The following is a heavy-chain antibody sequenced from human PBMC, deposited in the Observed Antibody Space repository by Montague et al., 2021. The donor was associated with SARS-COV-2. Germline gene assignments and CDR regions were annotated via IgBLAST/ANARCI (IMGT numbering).Heavy chain of an antibody. J-gene: IGHJ4*02. V-gene: IGHV4-4*07. D-gene: IGHD3-16*01. CDR3: ASIPTRLNTFRGVIDY. CDR2: LYITGST. CDR1: GGSISSYY. Sequence: SETLSLTCTVSGGSISSYYWSWIRQPPGTGLEWIGRLYITGSTNYNSSLEGRVTMSVDTSRNQFYLKLTSVTAADTAVYYCASIPTRLNTFRGVIDYWGQGVLVTVSS.